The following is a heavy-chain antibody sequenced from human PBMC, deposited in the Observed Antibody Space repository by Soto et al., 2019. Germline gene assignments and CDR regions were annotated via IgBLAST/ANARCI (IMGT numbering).Heavy chain of an antibody. D-gene: IGHD3-10*01. CDR1: GGSISSYY. J-gene: IGHJ4*02. CDR3: ARSNYCSGSNDYFDY. Sequence: QVQLQESGPGLVKPSETLSLTCTVSGGSISSYYWSWIRQPPGKGLEWIGYIYYSGSTNYNPSLKSRVTISVDTSKNQFSLKLSSVTAADTAVYYCARSNYCSGSNDYFDYWGQGTLVTVSS. CDR2: IYYSGST. V-gene: IGHV4-59*01.